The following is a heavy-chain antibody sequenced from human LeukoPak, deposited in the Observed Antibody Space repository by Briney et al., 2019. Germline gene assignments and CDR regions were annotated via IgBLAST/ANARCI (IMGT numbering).Heavy chain of an antibody. Sequence: SETLSLTCTVSGGSISSYYWSWIRQPPGKGLEWNGYIYYSGSTNYNPSLKSRVTISVDTSKNQFSLKLSSVTAADTAVYYCARAPPGYSSRGRFDPWGQGTLVTVSS. D-gene: IGHD6-13*01. CDR3: ARAPPGYSSRGRFDP. CDR1: GGSISSYY. CDR2: IYYSGST. J-gene: IGHJ5*02. V-gene: IGHV4-59*08.